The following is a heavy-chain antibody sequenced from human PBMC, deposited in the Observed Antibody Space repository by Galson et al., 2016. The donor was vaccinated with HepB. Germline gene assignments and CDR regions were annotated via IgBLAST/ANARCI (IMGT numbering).Heavy chain of an antibody. D-gene: IGHD1-26*01. CDR1: GFTFSNHN. CDR2: LRSSSCIK. Sequence: SLTLSCAASGFTFSNHNMNWVRQAPGLGLEWVSYLRSSSCIKYYTHSVNGRFTISRDNAKNSLFLQMNSLRDEETAVYYCAPLGSYSGSFQSYGLDVWGQRTPVTVSS. CDR3: APLGSYSGSFQSYGLDV. V-gene: IGHV3-48*02. J-gene: IGHJ6*02.